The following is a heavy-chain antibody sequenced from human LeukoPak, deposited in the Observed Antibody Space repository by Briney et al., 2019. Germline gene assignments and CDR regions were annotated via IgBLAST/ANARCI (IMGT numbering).Heavy chain of an antibody. D-gene: IGHD3-10*01. CDR3: ARDLTEKEYYYGSGSSLGWFDP. CDR2: IYYSGNT. Sequence: PSETLSLTCTVSGGSVSSSNYYWGWIRQPPGKGLEWIGIIYYSGNTFYNPSLKSRVTISVDTSKNQFSLKLSSVTAADTAVYYCARDLTEKEYYYGSGSSLGWFDPWGQGTLVTVSS. V-gene: IGHV4-39*07. CDR1: GGSVSSSNYY. J-gene: IGHJ5*02.